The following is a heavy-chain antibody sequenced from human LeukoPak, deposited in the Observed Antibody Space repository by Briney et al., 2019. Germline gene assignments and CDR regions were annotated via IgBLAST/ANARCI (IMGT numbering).Heavy chain of an antibody. Sequence: GGSLRLSCAASGFTFSSYAMSWVRQAPGKGLEWVSAISGSGGSTYYADSVKGRFTISRDNSKNTLYLQMNSPRAEDTAVYYCVKDPWGYYDSSGYYSSAFDIWGQGTMVTVSS. J-gene: IGHJ3*02. CDR1: GFTFSSYA. CDR2: ISGSGGST. CDR3: VKDPWGYYDSSGYYSSAFDI. D-gene: IGHD3-22*01. V-gene: IGHV3-23*01.